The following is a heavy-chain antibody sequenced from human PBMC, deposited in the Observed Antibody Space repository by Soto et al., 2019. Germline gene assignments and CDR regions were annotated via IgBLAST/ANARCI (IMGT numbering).Heavy chain of an antibody. CDR3: ARPTTYVLRYFDWLPPDYGMDV. J-gene: IGHJ6*02. D-gene: IGHD3-9*01. Sequence: PGGSLRLSCAASGFTFSSYAMHWVRQAPGKGLEWVAVISYDGSNKYYADSVKGRFTISRDNSKNTLCLQMNSLRAEDTAVYYCARPTTYVLRYFDWLPPDYGMDVWGQGTTVTVSS. CDR1: GFTFSSYA. V-gene: IGHV3-30-3*01. CDR2: ISYDGSNK.